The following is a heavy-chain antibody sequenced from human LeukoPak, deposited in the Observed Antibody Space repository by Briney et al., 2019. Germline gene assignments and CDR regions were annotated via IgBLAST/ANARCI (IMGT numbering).Heavy chain of an antibody. J-gene: IGHJ5*02. Sequence: PGGSLRLSCAASGFSFSTFAMTWVRQAPGKGLEWVAGMVGSGTTYYGDSVKGRFTLSRDNSKSTVYLQMNSLRVEDTAIHYCAKDLHYNDGRWEFDPWGQGTLVTVSS. V-gene: IGHV3-23*05. CDR2: MVGSGTT. D-gene: IGHD5-24*01. CDR1: GFSFSTFA. CDR3: AKDLHYNDGRWEFDP.